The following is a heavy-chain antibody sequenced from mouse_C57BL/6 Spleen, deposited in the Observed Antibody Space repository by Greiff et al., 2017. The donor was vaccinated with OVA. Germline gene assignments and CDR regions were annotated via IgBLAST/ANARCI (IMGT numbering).Heavy chain of an antibody. Sequence: EVKLMESGEGLVKPGGSLKLSCAASGFTFSSYAMSWVRQTPEKRLEWVAYISSGGDYIYYADTVKGRFTISRDNARNTLYLQMSSLKSEDTAMYYCTRDKDYYGRGNYFDYWGQGTTLTVSS. D-gene: IGHD1-1*01. CDR3: TRDKDYYGRGNYFDY. V-gene: IGHV5-9-1*02. CDR1: GFTFSSYA. J-gene: IGHJ2*01. CDR2: ISSGGDYI.